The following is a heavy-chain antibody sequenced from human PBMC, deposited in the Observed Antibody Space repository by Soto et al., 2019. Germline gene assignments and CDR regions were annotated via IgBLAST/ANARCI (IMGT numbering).Heavy chain of an antibody. CDR1: GYTFTSYD. CDR3: ARWPDGYYDYGMDV. CDR2: MNPNSGNT. V-gene: IGHV1-8*01. Sequence: QVQLVQSGAEVKKPGASVKVSCKASGYTFTSYDINWVRQATGQGLEWMGWMNPNSGNTGYAQKFQGRVTMPRNTSISTAYMELSSLRSEDTAVYYCARWPDGYYDYGMDVWGQGTTVTVSS. J-gene: IGHJ6*02.